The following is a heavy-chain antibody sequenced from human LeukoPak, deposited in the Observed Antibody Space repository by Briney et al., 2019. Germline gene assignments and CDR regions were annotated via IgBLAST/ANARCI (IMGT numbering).Heavy chain of an antibody. CDR2: INHSGST. Sequence: SETLSLTCAVYGGSFSGYYWSWICQPPGKGLEWIGEINHSGSTNYNPSLKSRVTISVDTSKNQFSLKLSSVTAADTAVYYCARGYRIAAAGTKRFDPWGQGTLVTVSS. CDR3: ARGYRIAAAGTKRFDP. D-gene: IGHD6-13*01. CDR1: GGSFSGYY. V-gene: IGHV4-34*01. J-gene: IGHJ5*02.